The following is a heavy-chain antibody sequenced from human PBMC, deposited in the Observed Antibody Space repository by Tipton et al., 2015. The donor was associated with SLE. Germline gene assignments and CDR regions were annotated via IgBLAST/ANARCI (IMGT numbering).Heavy chain of an antibody. V-gene: IGHV3-23*01. CDR3: AKEGYYGSGTRDAFDI. Sequence: SLRLSCAASGFTFSSYAMSWVRQAPGKGLEWVSAISGSGGSTYYADSVKGRFTISRDSSKDTLYLQMNSLRAEDTAVYYCAKEGYYGSGTRDAFDIWGQGTMVTASS. CDR2: ISGSGGST. CDR1: GFTFSSYA. D-gene: IGHD3-10*01. J-gene: IGHJ3*02.